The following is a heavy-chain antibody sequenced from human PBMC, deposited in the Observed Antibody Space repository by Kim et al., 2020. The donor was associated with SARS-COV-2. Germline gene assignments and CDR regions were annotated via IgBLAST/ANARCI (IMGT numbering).Heavy chain of an antibody. J-gene: IGHJ6*02. V-gene: IGHV3-48*02. D-gene: IGHD2-2*01. CDR1: GFTFSSYS. Sequence: GGSLRLSCAASGFTFSSYSMNWVRQAPGKGLEWVSYISSSSSTIYYADSVKGRFTISRDNAKNSLYLQMNSLRDEDTAVYYCARPRRIVVVPAASLGMDVWGQGTTVTVSS. CDR3: ARPRRIVVVPAASLGMDV. CDR2: ISSSSSTI.